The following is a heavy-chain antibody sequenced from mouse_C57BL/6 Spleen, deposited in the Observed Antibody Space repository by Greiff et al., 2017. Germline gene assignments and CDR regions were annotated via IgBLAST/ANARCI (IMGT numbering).Heavy chain of an antibody. J-gene: IGHJ1*03. CDR1: GYTFTNYY. CDR3: ARRDSSGCREV. V-gene: IGHV1-26*01. D-gene: IGHD1-3*01. CDR2: INPNNGCT. Sequence: EVKLVESGPELVKPGASVKISCKASGYTFTNYYMNWVKQSHGKSLEWIGNINPNNGCTNYNQKFKGKATLTVDKSSSTAYLQLRSLTSDDSAVYYCARRDSSGCREVWGTGTTVTVSS.